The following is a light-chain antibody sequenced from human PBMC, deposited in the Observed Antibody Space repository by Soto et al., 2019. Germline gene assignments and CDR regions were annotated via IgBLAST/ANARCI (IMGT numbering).Light chain of an antibody. J-gene: IGKJ1*01. V-gene: IGKV1-17*01. CDR2: AAS. CDR1: QGIRNN. CDR3: QHYNSYSEA. Sequence: IQKTQSPSSLSASVGDRVTITCRASQGIRNNLGWHQQKPGKAPKLLIYAASSLQSGVPFRFSGSGSGTDFTLTISSLQPEDFATYYCQHYNSYSEAFGQGTKVDIK.